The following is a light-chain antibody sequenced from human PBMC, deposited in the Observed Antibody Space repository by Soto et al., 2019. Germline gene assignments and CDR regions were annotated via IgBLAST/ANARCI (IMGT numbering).Light chain of an antibody. J-gene: IGLJ2*01. Sequence: QPVLTQSPSASASLGASVKLTYTLSSGHSSYAIAWHQQQPEKGPRYLMNLNSDGSHSKGDGIPDRFSGSSSGAERYLTISSLQSEDEADYYCQTWGTGILVFGGGTKVTVL. CDR1: SGHSSYA. CDR2: LNSDGSH. V-gene: IGLV4-69*01. CDR3: QTWGTGILV.